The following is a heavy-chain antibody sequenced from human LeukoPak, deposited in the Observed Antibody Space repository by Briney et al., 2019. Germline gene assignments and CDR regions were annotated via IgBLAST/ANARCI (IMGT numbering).Heavy chain of an antibody. CDR1: GFTFSSYW. Sequence: GGSLRLSCAASGFTFSSYWMTWVRQAPGKGLEWVANIKQDGTVKYYVDSVKGRFTISRDNPKNSPSLQMNSLRAEDTAVYYCARIGYSSSSLDYWGQGTLVTVSS. D-gene: IGHD6-6*01. CDR2: IKQDGTVK. V-gene: IGHV3-7*01. CDR3: ARIGYSSSSLDY. J-gene: IGHJ4*02.